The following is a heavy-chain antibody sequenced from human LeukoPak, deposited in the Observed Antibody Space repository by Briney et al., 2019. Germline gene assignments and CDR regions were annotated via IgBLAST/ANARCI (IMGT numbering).Heavy chain of an antibody. CDR3: AKPAAYYDILTGYSDY. V-gene: IGHV3-30*18. CDR1: GFTFSSYG. CDR2: ISYDGSNK. D-gene: IGHD3-9*01. J-gene: IGHJ4*02. Sequence: GGSLRLSCAASGFTFSSYGMHWVRQAPGKGPEWVAVISYDGSNKYYADSVKGRFTISRDNSKNTLYLQMNSLRAEDTAVYYCAKPAAYYDILTGYSDYWGQGTLVTVSS.